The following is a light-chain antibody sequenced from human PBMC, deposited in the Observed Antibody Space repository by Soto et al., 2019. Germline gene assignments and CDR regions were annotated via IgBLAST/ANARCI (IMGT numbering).Light chain of an antibody. CDR3: QQRRNWPPWT. CDR1: QSVSSY. CDR2: DAS. Sequence: EIVLTQSPATLSLSPGERATLSCRASQSVSSYLAWYQHKPGQAPRLLIYDASNRATSIPARFSGSGSGTDFTLTISSLEPEDFSVYYCQQRRNWPPWTFGQGTKVEIK. V-gene: IGKV3-11*01. J-gene: IGKJ1*01.